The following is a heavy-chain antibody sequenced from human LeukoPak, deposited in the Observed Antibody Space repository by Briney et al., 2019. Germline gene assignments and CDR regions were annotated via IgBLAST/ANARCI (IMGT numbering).Heavy chain of an antibody. CDR2: INPSGGST. J-gene: IGHJ4*02. CDR3: ARSSPPMTTVTTCDY. V-gene: IGHV1-46*01. CDR1: GYTFTSYY. Sequence: ASVKVSCKASGYTFTSYYMHWVRQAPGQGLEWMGIINPSGGSTSYAQKFQGRVTMTRDTSTSTVYMELSSLRSEDTAVYYRARSSPPMTTVTTCDYWGQGTLVTVSS. D-gene: IGHD4-17*01.